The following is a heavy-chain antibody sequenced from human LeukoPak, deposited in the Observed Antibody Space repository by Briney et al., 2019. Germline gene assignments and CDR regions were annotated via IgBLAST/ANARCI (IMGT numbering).Heavy chain of an antibody. J-gene: IGHJ4*02. CDR3: ARGPRWLRTFDY. CDR2: ISHSGIT. D-gene: IGHD5-12*01. Sequence: SETLSLTCAGGSFSGYYWSWIRQPPGKGLEWTGEISHSGITNYNPSLKSRVTISVDTSKNQFSLKLRSVTAADTAVYYCARGPRWLRTFDYWGQGTLVTVSS. V-gene: IGHV4-34*01. CDR1: GSFSGYY.